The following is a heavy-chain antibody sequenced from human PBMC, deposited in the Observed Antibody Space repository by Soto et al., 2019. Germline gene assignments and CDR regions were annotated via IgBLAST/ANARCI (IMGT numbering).Heavy chain of an antibody. Sequence: QVQLVKSEGEVKKPGASVKVSCKASGYTFTSYGISWVRQAPGQGLEWMGRISAYNGNTNYAQKLQGRVTMTTDSTTSTAYMELRSLRSDDTAVYYCARVVGALGHWFDPWGQGTLVTVSS. J-gene: IGHJ5*02. CDR3: ARVVGALGHWFDP. CDR2: ISAYNGNT. CDR1: GYTFTSYG. V-gene: IGHV1-18*01. D-gene: IGHD1-26*01.